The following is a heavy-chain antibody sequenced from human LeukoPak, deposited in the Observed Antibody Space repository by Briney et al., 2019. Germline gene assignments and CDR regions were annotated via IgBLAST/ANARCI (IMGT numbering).Heavy chain of an antibody. D-gene: IGHD5-12*01. J-gene: IGHJ4*02. CDR2: ISGSGGST. V-gene: IGHV3-23*01. CDR1: GFTFSSYA. Sequence: PGGSLRLSCAASGFTFSSYAMSWVRQAPGKGLEWVSAISGSGGSTYYADSVKGRFTISRDNSKNTLYLQMNSLRAEDTAVYYCAKALPVGHFNGYDFDYWGLGTLVTVSS. CDR3: AKALPVGHFNGYDFDY.